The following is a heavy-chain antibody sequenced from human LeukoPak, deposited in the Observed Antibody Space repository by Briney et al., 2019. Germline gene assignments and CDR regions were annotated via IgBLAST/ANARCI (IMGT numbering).Heavy chain of an antibody. CDR1: GFTFSTYA. D-gene: IGHD2-2*01. V-gene: IGHV3-23*01. J-gene: IGHJ5*02. CDR3: AKEPREYCSSTSCPNWLDP. CDR2: ISGSVGTT. Sequence: GGSLRLSCAASGFTFSTYAMSWVRQAPGKGREWVSAISGSVGTTYYADSVKGRFTISGDNSKNTLYLQMNSLRADDTAVYYCAKEPREYCSSTSCPNWLDPWGQGTLVTVSS.